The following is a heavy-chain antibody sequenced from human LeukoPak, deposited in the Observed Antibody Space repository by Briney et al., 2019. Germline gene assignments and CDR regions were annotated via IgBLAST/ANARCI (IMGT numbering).Heavy chain of an antibody. CDR3: AKDKAGKKTGIVGASLAY. V-gene: IGHV3-23*01. J-gene: IGHJ4*02. CDR1: GFTFSTYV. Sequence: PGGSLRLSCAASGFTFSTYVMIWVRQAPGKGLEWVSAIAGTSGDTYYADSVKGRFTISRDNSKNTLYLQMNSLRAEDTAVYYCAKDKAGKKTGIVGASLAYWGQGTLVTVSS. CDR2: IAGTSGDT. D-gene: IGHD1-26*01.